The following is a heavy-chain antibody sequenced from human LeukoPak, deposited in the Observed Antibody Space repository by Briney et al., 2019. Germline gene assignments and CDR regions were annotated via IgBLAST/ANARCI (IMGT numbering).Heavy chain of an antibody. Sequence: PGGSLRLSCAASGFTFSSYAMSWVRQAPGKGLEWVSAISGSGGSTYYADSVKGRFTISRDNAKNSLYLQMNSLRAEDMALYYCAKGNYGGNQEYFQHWGQGTLVTVSS. CDR2: ISGSGGST. V-gene: IGHV3-23*01. CDR3: AKGNYGGNQEYFQH. J-gene: IGHJ1*01. CDR1: GFTFSSYA. D-gene: IGHD4-23*01.